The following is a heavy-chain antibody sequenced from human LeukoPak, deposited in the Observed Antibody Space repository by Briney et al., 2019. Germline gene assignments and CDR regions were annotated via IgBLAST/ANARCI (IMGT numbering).Heavy chain of an antibody. J-gene: IGHJ4*02. CDR1: GYTFTGYY. D-gene: IGHD2-15*01. CDR2: INPNSGGT. V-gene: IGHV1-2*02. CDR3: AIFCGGGSCRDDY. Sequence: ASVKVSCKASGYTFTGYYMHWVRQAPGQGLEWMGWINPNSGGTNYAQKFQGRVTMTRDTSISTAYMELSRLRSDDTAVYYCAIFCGGGSCRDDYWGQGTLVTVSS.